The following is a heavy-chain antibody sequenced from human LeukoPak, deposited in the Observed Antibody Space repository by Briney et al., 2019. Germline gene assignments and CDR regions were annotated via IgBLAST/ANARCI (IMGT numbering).Heavy chain of an antibody. CDR2: AHYSGST. CDR1: GDSISSSCCS. V-gene: IGHV4-39*07. D-gene: IGHD1-7*01. J-gene: IGHJ6*03. CDR3: ARLTGTYYYYYMDV. Sequence: SETLSLTCTVSGDSISSSCCSWGWIRQPPGKGLEWIGSAHYSGSTYYNPSLKGRVTISVDTSKNQFSLKLSSVTAADTAVYYCARLTGTYYYYYMDVWGKGTTVTVSS.